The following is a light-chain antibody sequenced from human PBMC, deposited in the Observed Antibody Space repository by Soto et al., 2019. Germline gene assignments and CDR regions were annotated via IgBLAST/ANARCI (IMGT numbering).Light chain of an antibody. CDR3: SSFTTSTTWV. Sequence: QSALTQPASVSGSPGQSITISCTGTSSDVGGYNYVSWYQQHPGNAPKLMIYDVTNRPSGVSNPFSGSKSGNAASLTISGLQGEDEADYYCSSFTTSTTWVFGGGTKLTVL. J-gene: IGLJ3*02. CDR1: SSDVGGYNY. CDR2: DVT. V-gene: IGLV2-14*03.